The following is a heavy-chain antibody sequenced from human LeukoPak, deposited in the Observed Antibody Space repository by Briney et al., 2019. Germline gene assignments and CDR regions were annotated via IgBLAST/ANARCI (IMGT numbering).Heavy chain of an antibody. CDR3: ARGFYGSAYCGGDCFFYY. V-gene: IGHV1-2*02. CDR2: INANSGGT. CDR1: GYTFTGYY. D-gene: IGHD2-21*02. J-gene: IGHJ4*02. Sequence: ASVKVSCEASGYTFTGYYMHWVRQAPGQGLEWMGWINANSGGTSYAQKFQGRVTMTRDTSISTAYMELSRLRSDDTAVYYCARGFYGSAYCGGDCFFYYWGQGSLVTVSS.